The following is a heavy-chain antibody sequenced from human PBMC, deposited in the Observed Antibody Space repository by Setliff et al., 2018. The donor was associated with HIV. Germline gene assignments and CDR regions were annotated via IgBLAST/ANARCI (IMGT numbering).Heavy chain of an antibody. J-gene: IGHJ4*02. V-gene: IGHV4-4*08. CDR2: VSSIGNT. Sequence: SETLSLTCSVTGGSIINYFWGWIRMPPGKGLEWIGYVSSIGNTNYNPSLKSRVTISVDTSKNQFSLQLNSVTAADTAVYFCARTRAPYFFDFWGQGAQVTVSS. CDR3: ARTRAPYFFDF. CDR1: GGSIINYF. D-gene: IGHD1-26*01.